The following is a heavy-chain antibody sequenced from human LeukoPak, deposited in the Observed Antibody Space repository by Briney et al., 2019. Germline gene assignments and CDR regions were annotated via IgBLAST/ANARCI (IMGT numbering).Heavy chain of an antibody. Sequence: PGRSLRLSCAASGFTFSSSAMQWVRQVPGKGLEWVAVISYDGSKKYYADSVKGRFTISRDDSKNTLYLQMNSLRGEDTAVYYCARSRSASTSGWYDYFDYWGRGTLVTVSS. CDR1: GFTFSSSA. J-gene: IGHJ4*02. CDR3: ARSRSASTSGWYDYFDY. D-gene: IGHD6-19*01. V-gene: IGHV3-30*04. CDR2: ISYDGSKK.